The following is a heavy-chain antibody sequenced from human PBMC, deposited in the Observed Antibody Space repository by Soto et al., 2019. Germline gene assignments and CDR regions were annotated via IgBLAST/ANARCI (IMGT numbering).Heavy chain of an antibody. D-gene: IGHD3-16*01. CDR2: IYYSGST. V-gene: IGHV4-59*08. J-gene: IGHJ3*02. CDR3: ARRWGDAFDI. CDR1: GGSISSYY. Sequence: PSETLSLTCTVSGGSISSYYWSWIRQPPGKGLEWIGYIYYSGSTNYNPSLKSRVTISVDTSKNQFSLKLSSVTAADTAAYYCARRWGDAFDIWGQGTMVTVSS.